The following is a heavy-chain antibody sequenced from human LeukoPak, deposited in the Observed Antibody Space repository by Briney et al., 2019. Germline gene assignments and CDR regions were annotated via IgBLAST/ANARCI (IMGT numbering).Heavy chain of an antibody. V-gene: IGHV1-2*02. J-gene: IGHJ3*02. Sequence: ASVKVSCKASGYTFTGYYMHWVRQAPGQGLEWMGWINPDSGGTNYAQKFQGRVTMTRDTSISTAYMELSRLRSDDTAVYYCAREEIGVVYPTDHDAFDIWGQGTMVTVSS. CDR2: INPDSGGT. CDR3: AREEIGVVYPTDHDAFDI. CDR1: GYTFTGYY. D-gene: IGHD3-3*01.